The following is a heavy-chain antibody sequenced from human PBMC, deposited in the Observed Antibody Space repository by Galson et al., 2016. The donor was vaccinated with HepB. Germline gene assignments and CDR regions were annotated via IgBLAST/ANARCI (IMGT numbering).Heavy chain of an antibody. V-gene: IGHV4-4*02. J-gene: IGHJ5*02. Sequence: SGTLSLTCAVSGGSISSSNWWTWVRQPPGKGLEWIGEIYHSGTTHYNPSLESRVTISVDKSKNQFSLKLNSVTAADTAVYYCARNSGGSYLGWFDPWGQGTLVTVSS. D-gene: IGHD1-26*01. CDR3: ARNSGGSYLGWFDP. CDR2: IYHSGTT. CDR1: GGSISSSNW.